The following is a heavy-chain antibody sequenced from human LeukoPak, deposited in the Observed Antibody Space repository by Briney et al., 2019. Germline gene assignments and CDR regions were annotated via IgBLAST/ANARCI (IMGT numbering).Heavy chain of an antibody. CDR2: ISGSGGST. CDR1: GFTLSTYA. D-gene: IGHD4-23*01. V-gene: IGHV3-23*01. Sequence: GGSLRLSCTASGFTLSTYAMSWVRQAPGKGLEWVSAISGSGGSTYYADSVKGRFTISRDNSKNTLYLQMNSLRAEDTAVYYCAKDGNDYGGTDIWGQGTMVTVSS. CDR3: AKDGNDYGGTDI. J-gene: IGHJ3*02.